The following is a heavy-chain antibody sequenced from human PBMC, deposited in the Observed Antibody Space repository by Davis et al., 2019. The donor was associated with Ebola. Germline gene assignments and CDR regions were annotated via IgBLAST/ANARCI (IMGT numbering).Heavy chain of an antibody. CDR2: TYYKSKWYY. CDR1: GDSVSSNNAA. J-gene: IGHJ4*02. D-gene: IGHD4-17*01. Sequence: SQTLSLTCAISGDSVSSNNAAWNWLRQSPSRGLEWLGRTYYKSKWYYDYAVSVKSRITINPDTSKNQFSLHLDSVTPEDTAVYYCARDYGGPFNYWGQGILVTVSS. CDR3: ARDYGGPFNY. V-gene: IGHV6-1*01.